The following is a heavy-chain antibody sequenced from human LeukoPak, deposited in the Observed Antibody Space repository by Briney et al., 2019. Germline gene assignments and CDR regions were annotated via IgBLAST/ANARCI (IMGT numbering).Heavy chain of an antibody. J-gene: IGHJ4*02. Sequence: GGSLRLSCAASGFPFSRHWMSWVRQAPGKGLQWVANIKEDGSENYYVDSVKGRFTISRDNAKNSLYLQMNSLRAEDTAVYYCAAESSSSWEGHWGQGTLVTV. CDR2: IKEDGSEN. D-gene: IGHD6-6*01. CDR3: AAESSSSWEGH. V-gene: IGHV3-7*01. CDR1: GFPFSRHW.